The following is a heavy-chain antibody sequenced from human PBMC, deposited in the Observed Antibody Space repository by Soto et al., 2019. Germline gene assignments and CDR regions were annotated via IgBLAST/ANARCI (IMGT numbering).Heavy chain of an antibody. J-gene: IGHJ4*02. V-gene: IGHV5-51*01. D-gene: IGHD1-20*01. CDR3: ARQGISRSLIVALHYFDY. Sequence: PGESLKISCKGSGYSFTSYWIGWVRQMPGKGLEWMGIIYPGDSDTRYSPSFQGQVTISADKSISTAYLQWSSLKASDTAMYYCARQGISRSLIVALHYFDYWGQGTLVTVAS. CDR1: GYSFTSYW. CDR2: IYPGDSDT.